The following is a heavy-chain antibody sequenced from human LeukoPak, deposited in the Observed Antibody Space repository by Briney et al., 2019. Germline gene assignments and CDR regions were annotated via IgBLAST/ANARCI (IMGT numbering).Heavy chain of an antibody. D-gene: IGHD6-13*01. CDR3: VRHGLGSSWFGFDY. CDR2: IYPGDSDP. Sequence: GESLKISCEGSGYTFTTYWIGWVRQMPGKGLEWMGIIYPGDSDPRYSPSFQGQVTISADTSISTAYLQWSSLKASDSAMYYCVRHGLGSSWFGFDYWGHGTLVTVSS. CDR1: GYTFTTYW. J-gene: IGHJ4*01. V-gene: IGHV5-51*01.